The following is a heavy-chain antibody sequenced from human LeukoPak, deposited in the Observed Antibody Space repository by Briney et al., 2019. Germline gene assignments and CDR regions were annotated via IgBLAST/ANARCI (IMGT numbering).Heavy chain of an antibody. Sequence: TLSLTCAVSGGSISSSNWWSWVRQPPGKGLGWVAVISYDGSNKYYADSVKGRFTISRDNSKNALFLQMNSLRAEDTAVYYCAKGTMDGGQYYYDSNGGQGTLVTVSS. J-gene: IGHJ4*02. D-gene: IGHD3-22*01. V-gene: IGHV3-30*18. CDR2: ISYDGSNK. CDR3: AKGTMDGGQYYYDSN. CDR1: GGSISSSNW.